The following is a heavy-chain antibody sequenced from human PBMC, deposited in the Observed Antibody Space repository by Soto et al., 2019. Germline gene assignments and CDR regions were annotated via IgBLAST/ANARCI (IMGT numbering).Heavy chain of an antibody. D-gene: IGHD3-9*01. V-gene: IGHV1-69*01. CDR3: VRGKMMEMATILRDKWFAP. Sequence: QVQLVQSGAEVKKPGSSVKVSCKASGGTLNNHAINWGRKDPGQGLEWMGGIIPIFGTSNYAQKFQGRVTITADESTRTAYMGLSSLRSEDTAVYDCVRGKMMEMATILRDKWFAPWGHGTRVTVSS. CDR2: IIPIFGTS. CDR1: GGTLNNHA. J-gene: IGHJ5*02.